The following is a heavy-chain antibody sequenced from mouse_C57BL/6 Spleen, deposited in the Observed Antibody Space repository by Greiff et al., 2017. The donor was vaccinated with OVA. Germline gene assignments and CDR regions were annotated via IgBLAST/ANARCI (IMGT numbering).Heavy chain of an antibody. CDR1: GFTFSSYA. V-gene: IGHV5-4*01. Sequence: EVQGVESGGGLVKPGGSLKLSCAASGFTFSSYAMSWVRQTPEKRLAWVETISVGGSYTDYPSNIKGRFTISRDNAKKNLYLQMSHLKSEDTAVYYCARDSYYSNSNFDYWGQGTTLTVSS. D-gene: IGHD2-5*01. J-gene: IGHJ2*01. CDR2: ISVGGSYT. CDR3: ARDSYYSNSNFDY.